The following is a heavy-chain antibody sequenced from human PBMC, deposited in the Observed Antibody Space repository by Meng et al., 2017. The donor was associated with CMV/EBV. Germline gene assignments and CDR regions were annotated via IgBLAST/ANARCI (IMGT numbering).Heavy chain of an antibody. J-gene: IGHJ4*02. CDR2: INPNGGGT. CDR3: ARRIVVVPAAYLGY. Sequence: ASGYPFPGYSIPWVRQSPGQGPEWMGWINPNGGGTNYAQKFQGRVTMTLDTSISTAYMELSRLRSDDTAVYYCARRIVVVPAAYLGYWGQGTLVTVSS. V-gene: IGHV1-2*02. D-gene: IGHD2-2*01. CDR1: GYPFPGYS.